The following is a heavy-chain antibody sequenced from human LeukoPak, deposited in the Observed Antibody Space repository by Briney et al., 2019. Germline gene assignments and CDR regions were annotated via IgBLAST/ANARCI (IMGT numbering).Heavy chain of an antibody. CDR1: GGSISSYY. CDR3: ARAPIAAAGVWFDP. CDR2: IYYSGSI. J-gene: IGHJ5*02. V-gene: IGHV4-59*01. D-gene: IGHD6-13*01. Sequence: SETLSLTCTVSGGSISSYYWSWIRQPPRRGLEGMGYIYYSGSINYNPSLKSRVTISVDTSKNQFSLKLSSVTAAGTAVYYCARAPIAAAGVWFDPWGQGTLVTVSS.